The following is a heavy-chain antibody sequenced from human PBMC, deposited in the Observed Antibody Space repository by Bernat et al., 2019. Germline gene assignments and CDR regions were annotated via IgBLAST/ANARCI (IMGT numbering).Heavy chain of an antibody. V-gene: IGHV3-33*01. Sequence: QVQLMESGGGVVQPGRSLRLSCEASKFTFSGYGMHWVRQAPGKGLEWVAVIWHDGSNENYADSVKGRFTISRDNSKNTLYLQMNSLKAEDTAVYYCARVSLYGAPASTMDVWGQGTTVTVS. CDR2: IWHDGSNE. CDR3: ARVSLYGAPASTMDV. CDR1: KFTFSGYG. D-gene: IGHD4-17*01. J-gene: IGHJ6*02.